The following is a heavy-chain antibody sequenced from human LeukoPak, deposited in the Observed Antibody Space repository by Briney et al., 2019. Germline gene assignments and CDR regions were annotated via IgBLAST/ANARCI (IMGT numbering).Heavy chain of an antibody. CDR1: GYTFTSYD. Sequence: ASVKVSCKASGYTFTSYDINWVRQATGQGLEWMGWMNPNSGNTGYAQKFQGRVTMTRNTSISTAYMELSSLRSEDTAVYYCARVRFLEWSKINYYYYGMDVWGQGTTVTASS. CDR2: MNPNSGNT. J-gene: IGHJ6*02. CDR3: ARVRFLEWSKINYYYYGMDV. D-gene: IGHD3-3*01. V-gene: IGHV1-8*01.